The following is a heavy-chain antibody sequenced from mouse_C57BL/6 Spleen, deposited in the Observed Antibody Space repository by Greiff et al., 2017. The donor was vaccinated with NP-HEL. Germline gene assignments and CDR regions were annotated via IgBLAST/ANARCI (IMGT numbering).Heavy chain of an antibody. CDR2: ISNGGGST. CDR1: GFTFSDYY. CDR3: ARHSTTQAWFAY. Sequence: EVMLVESGGGLVQPGGSLKLSCAASGFTFSDYYMYWVRQTPEKRLEWVAYISNGGGSTYYPDTVKGRFTISRDNAKNTLYLQMSRLKSEDTAMYYCARHSTTQAWFAYWGQGTLVTVSA. V-gene: IGHV5-12*01. D-gene: IGHD1-1*01. J-gene: IGHJ3*01.